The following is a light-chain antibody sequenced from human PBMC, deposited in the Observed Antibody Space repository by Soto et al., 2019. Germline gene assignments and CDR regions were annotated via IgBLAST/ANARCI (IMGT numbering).Light chain of an antibody. J-gene: IGKJ1*01. V-gene: IGKV1-39*01. Sequence: DIQMTQSPSSLSASVGDRVTITCRASQSISSYLNWYQQKPGQAPKLLIYAASSLQSGVQSRFSGSGSGTDFTLTISSLQPEDFATFYCQQSYSTPPLTFVLGTKLDIK. CDR2: AAS. CDR1: QSISSY. CDR3: QQSYSTPPLT.